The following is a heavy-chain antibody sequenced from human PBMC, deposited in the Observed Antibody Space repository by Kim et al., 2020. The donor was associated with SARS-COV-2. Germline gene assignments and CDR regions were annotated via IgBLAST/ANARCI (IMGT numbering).Heavy chain of an antibody. J-gene: IGHJ1*01. CDR3: ARAYSSSWYLPEYFQH. D-gene: IGHD6-13*01. CDR2: INPNSGGT. CDR1: GYTFTGYY. V-gene: IGHV1-2*02. Sequence: ASVKVSCKASGYTFTGYYMHWVRQAPGQGLEWMGWINPNSGGTNYAQKFQGRVTMTRDTSISTAYMELSRLRSDDTAVYYCARAYSSSWYLPEYFQHWGQGTLVTVSS.